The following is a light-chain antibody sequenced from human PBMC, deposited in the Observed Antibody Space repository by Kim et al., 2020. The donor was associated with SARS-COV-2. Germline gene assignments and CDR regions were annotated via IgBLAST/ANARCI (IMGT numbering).Light chain of an antibody. J-gene: IGLJ2*01. CDR1: SLRTYY. Sequence: SSELTQDPAVSVALGQTVRITCQGDSLRTYYATWYQPKPGQAPILVIYGKNNRPSGIPDRFSGSSSGNTASLTITGTQSGDEAYYFCTSRDSTDNVVFGG. CDR2: GKN. CDR3: TSRDSTDNVV. V-gene: IGLV3-19*01.